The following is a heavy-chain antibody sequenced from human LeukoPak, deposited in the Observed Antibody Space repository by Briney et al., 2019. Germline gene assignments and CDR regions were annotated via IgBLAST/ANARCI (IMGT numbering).Heavy chain of an antibody. CDR3: ARDCSGSSCYWIH. CDR2: ISAYNGNT. J-gene: IGHJ4*02. Sequence: ASVKVSCKASGYTFTSYFMHWVRQAPGQGLEWLGYISAYNGNTNYAQKVQGRITMTTDTSTSTAYMEMRSLRSDDTAVYYCARDCSGSSCYWIHWGQGTLVTVSS. V-gene: IGHV1-18*04. D-gene: IGHD2-15*01. CDR1: GYTFTSYF.